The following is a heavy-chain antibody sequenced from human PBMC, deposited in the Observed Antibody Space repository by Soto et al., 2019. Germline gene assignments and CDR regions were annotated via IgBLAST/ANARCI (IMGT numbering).Heavy chain of an antibody. CDR2: INPSGGST. D-gene: IGHD2-15*01. Sequence: QVQLVQSGAEVKKPGASVKVSCKASGYTFTSYYMHWVRQAPGQGLEWMGIINPSGGSTSYAQKCQGRVTMTRDTSTSTVYMELSSLRSEDTAVYYCATGYCSGGSCYQAEGEEYFQHWGQGTLVTVSS. V-gene: IGHV1-46*01. CDR1: GYTFTSYY. J-gene: IGHJ1*01. CDR3: ATGYCSGGSCYQAEGEEYFQH.